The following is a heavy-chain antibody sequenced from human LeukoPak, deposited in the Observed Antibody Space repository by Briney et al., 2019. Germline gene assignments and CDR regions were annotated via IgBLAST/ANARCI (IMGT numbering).Heavy chain of an antibody. CDR3: AREGISLRFLESFWFDP. CDR1: GGSMSSYY. CDR2: IYTSGST. V-gene: IGHV4-4*07. J-gene: IGHJ5*02. D-gene: IGHD3-3*01. Sequence: PSETLSLTCTVSGGSMSSYYWSWIRQPAGKGLEWIGRIYTSGSTNYNPSLKSRVTMSVDTSKNQFSLKLSSVTAADTAVYYCAREGISLRFLESFWFDPWGQGTLVTVSS.